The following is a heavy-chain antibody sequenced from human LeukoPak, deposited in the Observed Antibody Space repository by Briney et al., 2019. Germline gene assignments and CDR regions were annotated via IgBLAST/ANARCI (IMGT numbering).Heavy chain of an antibody. CDR2: ISSSSSYI. Sequence: GGSLRLSCAASGFTFSSYSMNLVRQAPGKGLEWVSSISSSSSYIYYADSVKGRFTISRDNAKNSLYLQMNSLRAEDTAVYYCARDPREDYYFDYWGQGTLVTASS. CDR1: GFTFSSYS. V-gene: IGHV3-21*01. J-gene: IGHJ4*02. CDR3: ARDPREDYYFDY.